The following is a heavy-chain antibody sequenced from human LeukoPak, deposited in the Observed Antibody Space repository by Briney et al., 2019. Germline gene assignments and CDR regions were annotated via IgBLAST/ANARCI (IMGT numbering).Heavy chain of an antibody. Sequence: SETLSLTCTVSGGSISSSSFYWGWIRQPPGKGLEWIGSLYYSGNTYYNPSLKSRVTISVDTSKSQFSLKLSSVTAADTAVYYCARYYSGSGSYIWFDPWGQGTLVTVSS. CDR3: ARYYSGSGSYIWFDP. CDR2: LYYSGNT. J-gene: IGHJ5*02. D-gene: IGHD3-10*01. V-gene: IGHV4-39*01. CDR1: GGSISSSSFY.